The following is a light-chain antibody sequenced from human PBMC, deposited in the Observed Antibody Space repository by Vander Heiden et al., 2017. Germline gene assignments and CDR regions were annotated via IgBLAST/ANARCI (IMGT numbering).Light chain of an antibody. CDR1: NIGSKN. CDR2: RDS. Sequence: SYELTQPLSVSVALGQTARITCGGNNIGSKNVHWYQQKPGQAPVLVIYRDSNRPSGIPERFSGSNSGNTATLTISRAQAGDEADYDCQVWDSSTAYVVFGGGTKLTVL. J-gene: IGLJ2*01. V-gene: IGLV3-9*01. CDR3: QVWDSSTAYVV.